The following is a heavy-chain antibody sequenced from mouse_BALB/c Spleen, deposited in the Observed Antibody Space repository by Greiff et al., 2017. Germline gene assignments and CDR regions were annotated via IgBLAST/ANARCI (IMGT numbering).Heavy chain of an antibody. Sequence: VQLQQSGAELVKPGASVKLSCKASGYTFTSYWMHWVKQRPGQGLEWIGEIDPSDSYTNYNQKFKGKATLTVDKSSSTAYMQLSSLTSEDSAVYYCARGPTFDYWGQGTTLTVSS. D-gene: IGHD2-10*01. J-gene: IGHJ2*01. V-gene: IGHV1-69*02. CDR1: GYTFTSYW. CDR3: ARGPTFDY. CDR2: IDPSDSYT.